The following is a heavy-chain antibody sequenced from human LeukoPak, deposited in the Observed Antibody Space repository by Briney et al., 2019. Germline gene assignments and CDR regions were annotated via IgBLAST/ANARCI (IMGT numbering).Heavy chain of an antibody. D-gene: IGHD6-19*01. V-gene: IGHV4-38-2*01. J-gene: IGHJ4*02. CDR2: IYHSGST. CDR1: GYSISSGYY. CDR3: ARLPLAVQREGTPN. Sequence: SETLSLTCAVSGYSISSGYYWGWIRQPPGKGLEWIGSIYHSGSTYYNPSLKSRVTISVDTSKNKFSLKLSSVTSADTAVYYCARLPLAVQREGTPNWGQGTLVTVSS.